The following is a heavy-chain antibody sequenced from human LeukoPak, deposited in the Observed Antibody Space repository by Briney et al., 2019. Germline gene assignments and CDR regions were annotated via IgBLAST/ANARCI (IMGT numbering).Heavy chain of an antibody. Sequence: KPSETLSLTCTVSGGSISSSTCFWGWIRQPPGKGLEWIGTIYYSGSTYYNPSLKSRVTISVDSSKNQFSLRLSSVTAADTAVYYCARESLTWLQSRTSWFDPWGQGTLVTVSS. CDR2: IYYSGST. V-gene: IGHV4-39*07. CDR3: ARESLTWLQSRTSWFDP. CDR1: GGSISSSTCF. D-gene: IGHD5-24*01. J-gene: IGHJ5*02.